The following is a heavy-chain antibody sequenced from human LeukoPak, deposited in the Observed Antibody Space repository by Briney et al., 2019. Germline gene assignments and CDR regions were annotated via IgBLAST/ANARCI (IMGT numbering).Heavy chain of an antibody. Sequence: PSQTLSLTCTVSGGSISSGGYFWSWIRQQPGKGLEWIGFIYYSGSTYHNPSLKSRVTVSVDTSKNQFSLNLSSVTAADTAVYYCARASRISGYERGFDYWGQGTLVTVSS. V-gene: IGHV4-31*03. J-gene: IGHJ4*02. CDR3: ARASRISGYERGFDY. CDR1: GGSISSGGYF. CDR2: IYYSGST. D-gene: IGHD5-12*01.